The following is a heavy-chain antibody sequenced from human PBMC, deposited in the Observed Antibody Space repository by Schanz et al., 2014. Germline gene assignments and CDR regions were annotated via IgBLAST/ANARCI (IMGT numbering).Heavy chain of an antibody. CDR1: GFAFNNYG. J-gene: IGHJ4*02. CDR3: ARGVRIDY. D-gene: IGHD3-3*01. Sequence: AQLVESGGGVVQPGRSLRLSCAASGFAFNNYGMHWVRQAPGKGLEWVANIKQDGSEKYYVDSVKGRFTISRDNAKNSLYLQMNSLTAEDTAVYYCARGVRIDYWGQGTLVTVSS. V-gene: IGHV3-7*01. CDR2: IKQDGSEK.